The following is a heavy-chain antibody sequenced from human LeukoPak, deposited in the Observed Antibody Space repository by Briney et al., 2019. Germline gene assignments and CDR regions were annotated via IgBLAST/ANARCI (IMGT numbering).Heavy chain of an antibody. Sequence: SETLPLTCTVSGGSISSSSYYWGWLRQPPGKGLEWIGSSCYSGSTYYSSSLRRRVTILLNTPRNQFSLKLNSVTAAGTAVYYCARIRITMVRGPLQRRGSDWFDPWGQGTLVTVSS. V-gene: IGHV4-39*01. CDR3: ARIRITMVRGPLQRRGSDWFDP. CDR1: GGSISSSSYY. CDR2: SCYSGST. J-gene: IGHJ5*02. D-gene: IGHD3-10*01.